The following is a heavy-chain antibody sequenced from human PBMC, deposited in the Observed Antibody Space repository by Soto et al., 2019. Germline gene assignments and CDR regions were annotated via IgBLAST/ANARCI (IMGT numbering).Heavy chain of an antibody. CDR1: VLTCSKYA. J-gene: IGHJ4*02. CDR2: ISGSGGGT. CDR3: AKASYGDVGVYFLDY. Sequence: PWVSLRGCGAASVLTCSKYAMCWARQAPVKGLEWVSTISGSGGGTYYADSVKGRFTISRDNSKNTLYLQMSSLRAEDTALYYCAKASYGDVGVYFLDYWGQGTVVPVSS. V-gene: IGHV3-23*01. D-gene: IGHD4-17*01.